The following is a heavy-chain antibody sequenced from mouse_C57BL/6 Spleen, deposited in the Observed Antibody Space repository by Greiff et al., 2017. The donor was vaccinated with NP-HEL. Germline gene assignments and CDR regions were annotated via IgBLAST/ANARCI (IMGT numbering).Heavy chain of an antibody. CDR1: GYTFTSYW. CDR3: ARRGYLGYFDV. Sequence: QVQLKESGAELVMPGASVKLSCKASGYTFTSYWMHWVKQRPGQGLEWIGEIDPSDSYTNYNQKFKGKSTLTVDKSSSTAYMQLSSLTSEDSAVYYCARRGYLGYFDVWGTGTTVTVSS. J-gene: IGHJ1*03. CDR2: IDPSDSYT. V-gene: IGHV1-69*01.